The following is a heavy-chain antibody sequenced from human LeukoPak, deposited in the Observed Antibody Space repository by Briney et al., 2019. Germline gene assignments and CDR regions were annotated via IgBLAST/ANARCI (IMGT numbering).Heavy chain of an antibody. Sequence: PGGSLRLSCAASGFTFSSYGMHWVRQAPGKGLEWVAFIRYDGSNKYYADSVKGRFTISRDNSKNTLYLQMNSLRAEDTAVYYCAKGPIEASYGMDVWGQGTLVTVSS. CDR3: AKGPIEASYGMDV. CDR1: GFTFSSYG. V-gene: IGHV3-30*02. D-gene: IGHD2-15*01. J-gene: IGHJ6*02. CDR2: IRYDGSNK.